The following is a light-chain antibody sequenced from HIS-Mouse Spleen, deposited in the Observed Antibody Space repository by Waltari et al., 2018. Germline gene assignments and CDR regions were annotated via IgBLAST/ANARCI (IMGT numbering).Light chain of an antibody. J-gene: IGKJ1*01. CDR2: GAS. CDR3: QQRSNWPPT. Sequence: EIVMTQSPATLSVSPGERATLSCRASQSVSSNLAWYQQKPGQAPRLLIYGASNRATGIPARFSGSGSATDFTLTISSLEPEDFAVYYCQQRSNWPPTFGQGTKVEIK. V-gene: IGKV3-11*01. CDR1: QSVSSN.